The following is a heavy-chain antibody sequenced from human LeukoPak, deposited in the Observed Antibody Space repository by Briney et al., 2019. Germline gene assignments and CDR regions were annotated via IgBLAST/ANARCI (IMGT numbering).Heavy chain of an antibody. Sequence: SETLSLTCTVSGGSISSGNFYWSWIRQPPGKGLEWIGYIFYLGSTYYNLSLKSRVTMSVDTSKNQFSLKLSSVTAADTAVYYCARGRLDYWGQGTLVTVSS. CDR2: IFYLGST. CDR3: ARGRLDY. CDR1: GGSISSGNFY. J-gene: IGHJ4*02. V-gene: IGHV4-30-4*01.